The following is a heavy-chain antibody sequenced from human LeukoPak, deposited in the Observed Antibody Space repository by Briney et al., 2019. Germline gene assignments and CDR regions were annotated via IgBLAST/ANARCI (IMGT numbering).Heavy chain of an antibody. CDR1: GGSFSGYY. D-gene: IGHD6-13*01. CDR2: INHSGST. J-gene: IGHJ4*02. V-gene: IGHV4-34*01. Sequence: SETLSLTCAVSGGSFSGYYWSWIRQPPGKGLEWIGEINHSGSTNYNPSLKSRVTISVDTSKNQFSLKLSSVTAADTAVYYCARGRGDSSSRRRFDYWGQGTLVTVSS. CDR3: ARGRGDSSSRRRFDY.